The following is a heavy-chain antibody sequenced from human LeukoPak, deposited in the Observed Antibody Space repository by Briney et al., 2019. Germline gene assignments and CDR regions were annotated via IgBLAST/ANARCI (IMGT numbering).Heavy chain of an antibody. CDR1: GFTFSSYG. D-gene: IGHD5-24*01. Sequence: GGSLRLSCAASGFTFSSYGMHWVRLAPGKGLEWVAVISYDGSNKYYADSVKGRFTISRDNSKNTLYLQMNSLRAEDTAVYYRARKEMAPNWGQGTLVTVSS. CDR3: ARKEMAPN. J-gene: IGHJ4*02. V-gene: IGHV3-30*03. CDR2: ISYDGSNK.